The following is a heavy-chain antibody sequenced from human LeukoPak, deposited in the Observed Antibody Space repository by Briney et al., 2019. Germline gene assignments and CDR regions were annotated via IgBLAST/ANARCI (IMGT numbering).Heavy chain of an antibody. D-gene: IGHD6-19*01. CDR3: ARDSSGWPSYYFDY. CDR1: GSTVSRNY. Sequence: GGSLRLSCAASGSTVSRNYMSWVRQAPGKGLEWVSVIYSDSSTYYADSVKGRFTISRDNSKNTLYLQMNSLRAEDTAVYYCARDSSGWPSYYFDYWGQGTLVTVSS. CDR2: IYSDSST. J-gene: IGHJ4*02. V-gene: IGHV3-66*01.